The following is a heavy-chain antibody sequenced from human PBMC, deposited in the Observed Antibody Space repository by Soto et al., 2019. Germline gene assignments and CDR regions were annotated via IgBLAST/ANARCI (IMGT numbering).Heavy chain of an antibody. V-gene: IGHV1-18*04. D-gene: IGHD3-3*01. CDR2: ISAYNGNT. Sequence: ASVKVSCKASGYTFTSYGISWVRQAPGQGLEWMGWISAYNGNTNYAQKLQGRVTMTTDTSTSTAYMELRSLRSDDTAMYYCARDERYDFWSGYYTGPHYYYYYGMDVWGQGTTVTVSS. CDR3: ARDERYDFWSGYYTGPHYYYYYGMDV. J-gene: IGHJ6*02. CDR1: GYTFTSYG.